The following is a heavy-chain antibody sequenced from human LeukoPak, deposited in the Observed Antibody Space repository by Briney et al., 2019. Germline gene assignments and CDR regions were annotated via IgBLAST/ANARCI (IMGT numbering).Heavy chain of an antibody. Sequence: PSQTLSLTCTVSGGSISSGGYYWSWIRQLPGKGLEWIGYIYYSGNTNCNPSLKSRVTISVDTSKNQFSLKLSSVTATDTAVYYCARHPTIVGAADYYGMDVWGQGTTVTVSS. V-gene: IGHV4-30-4*08. CDR1: GGSISSGGYY. CDR2: IYYSGNT. D-gene: IGHD1-26*01. CDR3: ARHPTIVGAADYYGMDV. J-gene: IGHJ6*02.